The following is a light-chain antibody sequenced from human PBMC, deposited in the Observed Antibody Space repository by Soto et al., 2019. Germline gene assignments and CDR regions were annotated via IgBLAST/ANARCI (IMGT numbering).Light chain of an antibody. Sequence: DIVMTQSPDSLAVSLGERVTINCKCSQSVLSSSNSKNYLAWHQQKPGQPPQLLIYWASTRESGVPDRFSGSGSGTDFTLTISSLQAEDVAVYYCQQFYGTPLTFGGGTKVDIK. CDR2: WAS. J-gene: IGKJ4*01. CDR1: QSVLSSSNSKNY. CDR3: QQFYGTPLT. V-gene: IGKV4-1*01.